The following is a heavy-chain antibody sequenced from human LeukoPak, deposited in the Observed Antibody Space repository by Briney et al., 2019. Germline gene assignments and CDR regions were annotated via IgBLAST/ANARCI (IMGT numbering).Heavy chain of an antibody. Sequence: GGSLRLSCAASGFIFSSYAMTWVRQSAGKGLEWVGRIKSRADGGTTDYPAPVKGRFTISRDDEKNTVYLEINSLTTEDSAVYYCTTVGSSWGFDYWGQGTLVTVSS. D-gene: IGHD6-13*01. J-gene: IGHJ4*02. CDR2: IKSRADGGTT. CDR1: GFIFSSYA. V-gene: IGHV3-15*01. CDR3: TTVGSSWGFDY.